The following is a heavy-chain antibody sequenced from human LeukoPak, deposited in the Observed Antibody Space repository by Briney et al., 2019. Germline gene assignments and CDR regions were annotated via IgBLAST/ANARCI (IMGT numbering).Heavy chain of an antibody. CDR2: ISGSGGST. V-gene: IGHV3-23*01. D-gene: IGHD4-17*01. CDR1: GFTFTSYV. J-gene: IGHJ4*02. CDR3: ARDDDYGDYATY. Sequence: GGSLRLSCAASGFTFTSYVMSWARQAPGKGLEWVSAISGSGGSTYYADSVKGRFTISRDNSKNTLYLQMNSLRAEDTAVYYCARDDDYGDYATYWGQGTLVTICS.